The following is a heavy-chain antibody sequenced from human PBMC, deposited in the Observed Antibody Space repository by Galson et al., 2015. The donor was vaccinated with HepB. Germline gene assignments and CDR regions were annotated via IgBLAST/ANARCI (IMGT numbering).Heavy chain of an antibody. D-gene: IGHD2-15*01. CDR1: GYTFSTYS. Sequence: SVKVSCKASGYTFSTYSITWVRQARGQGLEWMGWISPYNRNTNYPQKFQGRVTMTTDTSTSTAFMELRSLRSDDTAVYYCARGALVVVVDSTQNNWFGPWGQGTLVTVSS. J-gene: IGHJ5*02. V-gene: IGHV1-18*01. CDR2: ISPYNRNT. CDR3: ARGALVVVVDSTQNNWFGP.